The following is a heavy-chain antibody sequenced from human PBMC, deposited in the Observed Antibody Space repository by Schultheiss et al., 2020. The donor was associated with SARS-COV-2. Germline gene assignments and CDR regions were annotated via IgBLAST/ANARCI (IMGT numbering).Heavy chain of an antibody. CDR1: GFTFSSYE. Sequence: GSLRLSCAASGFTFSSYEMNWVRQAPGKGLEWVSYISSSGSTIYYADSVKGRFTISRDNAKNSLYLQMNSLRAEDTAVYYCARSGYSYGSYYYGMDVWGQGTTVTVSS. J-gene: IGHJ6*02. CDR3: ARSGYSYGSYYYGMDV. CDR2: ISSSGSTI. D-gene: IGHD5-18*01. V-gene: IGHV3-48*03.